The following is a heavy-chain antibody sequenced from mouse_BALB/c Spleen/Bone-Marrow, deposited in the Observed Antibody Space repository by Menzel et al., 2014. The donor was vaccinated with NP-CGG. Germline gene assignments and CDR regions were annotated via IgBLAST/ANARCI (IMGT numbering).Heavy chain of an antibody. D-gene: IGHD1-1*01. J-gene: IGHJ4*01. Sequence: LEESGAELVRPGSSVKISCKASGYALSNYWMNWVKQRPGQGLEWIGQIYPGDTDIHYNGKFKGKATLTADKSSSTAYMQLSSLTSEDSAVYFCASRGDYSYAMDYWGQGTSVTVSS. V-gene: IGHV1-80*01. CDR3: ASRGDYSYAMDY. CDR1: GYALSNYW. CDR2: IYPGDTDI.